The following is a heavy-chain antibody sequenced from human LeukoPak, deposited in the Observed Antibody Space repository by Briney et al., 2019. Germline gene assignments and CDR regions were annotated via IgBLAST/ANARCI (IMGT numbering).Heavy chain of an antibody. V-gene: IGHV4-30-4*01. CDR1: GGSISSGDYY. J-gene: IGHJ4*02. Sequence: SETLSLTCTVSGGSISSGDYYWSWIRQPPGKGLEWIGYIYYSGSTYYNPSLKSRATISVDTSKNQFSLKLTSVTAADTAGYYRARVYYYDSSGPLDYWGQGTLVTVSS. D-gene: IGHD3-22*01. CDR3: ARVYYYDSSGPLDY. CDR2: IYYSGST.